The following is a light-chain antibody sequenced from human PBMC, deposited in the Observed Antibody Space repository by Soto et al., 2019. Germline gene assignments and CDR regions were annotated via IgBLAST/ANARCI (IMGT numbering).Light chain of an antibody. V-gene: IGKV3D-15*01. J-gene: IGKJ5*01. Sequence: EIVMTQSPATLSVSPGERATLSCRASQSVNSNYLAWYQQKPGQAPRLLIYGISKRATDIPDRCSGSGSGTEFTLTISSLQPEDFATYYCQQHGQWPITFGQGTRLEI. CDR3: QQHGQWPIT. CDR1: QSVNSN. CDR2: GIS.